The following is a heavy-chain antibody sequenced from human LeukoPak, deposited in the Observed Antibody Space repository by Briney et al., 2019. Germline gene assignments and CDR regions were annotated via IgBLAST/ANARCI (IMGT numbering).Heavy chain of an antibody. Sequence: PSETLSLTCTVSGGSISSYYRSWIRQPPGKGLEWIGYIYYSGSTNYNPSLKSRVTISVDTSKNQFSLKLSSVTAADTAVYYCAIGVRAEDYYYYMDVWGKGTTVTISS. V-gene: IGHV4-59*01. CDR1: GGSISSYY. J-gene: IGHJ6*03. CDR3: AIGVRAEDYYYYMDV. D-gene: IGHD3-10*01. CDR2: IYYSGST.